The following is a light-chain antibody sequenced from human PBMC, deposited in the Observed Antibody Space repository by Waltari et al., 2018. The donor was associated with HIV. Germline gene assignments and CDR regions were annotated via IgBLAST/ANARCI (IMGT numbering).Light chain of an antibody. CDR3: SSYTANETLV. J-gene: IGLJ2*01. CDR2: GVN. CDR1: SRDIGLYNY. V-gene: IGLV2-14*03. Sequence: HSALTQPASVSGSPGQSISISCTGTSRDIGLYNYVSWYQQYPGKAPQVLIYGVNSRPFGISFRFSWYNSVNTSSLTISGLQAEDAADYYCSSYTANETLVFGGGTKLTVL.